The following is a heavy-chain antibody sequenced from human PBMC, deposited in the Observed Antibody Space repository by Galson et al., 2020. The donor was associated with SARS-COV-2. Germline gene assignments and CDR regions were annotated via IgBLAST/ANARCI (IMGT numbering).Heavy chain of an antibody. D-gene: IGHD3-3*01. J-gene: IGHJ5*02. CDR1: AFTFRSYW. V-gene: IGHV3-74*01. CDR3: TRELVTGAFLEWYYWFGP. CDR2: INGDGSST. Sequence: PGGSLRLSCAASAFTFRSYWMHWVRQAPGKGLVWVARINGDGSSTNYADSVKGRFTISRDNAKNTLYLQMNSLRVEDTAVYYCTRELVTGAFLEWYYWFGPWGQGTLVTVSS.